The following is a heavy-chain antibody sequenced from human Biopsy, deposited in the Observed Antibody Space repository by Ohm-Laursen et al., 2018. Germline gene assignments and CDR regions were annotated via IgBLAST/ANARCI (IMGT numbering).Heavy chain of an antibody. V-gene: IGHV4-59*06. J-gene: IGHJ4*02. Sequence: SETLPLTCTVSGGSISSDYWSWIRQSPGKGLEWIGNIFYSANTYYNPSLKSRVTISVDTSKNQFSLKLSSVTAADTAVYYCARLGSGDYFPTFFDFWGQGALVTVSS. CDR2: IFYSANT. CDR1: GGSISSDY. D-gene: IGHD5-12*01. CDR3: ARLGSGDYFPTFFDF.